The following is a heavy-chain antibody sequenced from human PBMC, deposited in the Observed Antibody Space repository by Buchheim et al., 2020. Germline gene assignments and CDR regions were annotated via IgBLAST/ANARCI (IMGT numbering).Heavy chain of an antibody. V-gene: IGHV1-2*04. CDR3: ARVGAAAGANWYFDL. J-gene: IGHJ2*01. CDR1: GYTFTGYY. CDR2: ITPHSGVT. D-gene: IGHD6-13*01. Sequence: QVQLVQSGAEVKKPGASVKVSCKASGYTFTGYYMHWVRQAPGQGLEWMGWITPHSGVTNSAQKFQGWVTMTRATSISTAYLELSRLRSDDTAVYYCARVGAAAGANWYFDLWGRGTL.